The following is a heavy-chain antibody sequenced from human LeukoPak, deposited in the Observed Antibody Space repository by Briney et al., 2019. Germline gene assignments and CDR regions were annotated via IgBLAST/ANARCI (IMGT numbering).Heavy chain of an antibody. V-gene: IGHV1-2*02. Sequence: ASVKVSCTASGYTFTGQYLYWARQTPGQGLEWMGWINPKTGDTDSAQNFQGRVTMTRDTSIITVYMELSRLTSDDTAVYYCARGYYGMDVWGQGATVTVSS. J-gene: IGHJ6*02. CDR3: ARGYYGMDV. CDR1: GYTFTGQY. CDR2: INPKTGDT.